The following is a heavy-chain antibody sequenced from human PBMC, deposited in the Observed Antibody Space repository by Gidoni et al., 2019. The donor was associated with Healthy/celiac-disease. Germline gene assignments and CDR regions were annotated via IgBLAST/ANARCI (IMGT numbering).Heavy chain of an antibody. Sequence: EVQLLESGGGLVQPGGSLRLSCAASGFNLSSYAMGWVRQAPGKGLEWVSAIRGSGGSKVYEDSVKGRFTISKDNSKNTLYLQINSLRAEDTAVYYCVFLGFRHIVGGTAIPTVVWGQGTLVTVSS. CDR2: IRGSGGSK. CDR1: GFNLSSYA. D-gene: IGHD2-21*02. CDR3: VFLGFRHIVGGTAIPTVV. V-gene: IGHV3-23*01. J-gene: IGHJ4*02.